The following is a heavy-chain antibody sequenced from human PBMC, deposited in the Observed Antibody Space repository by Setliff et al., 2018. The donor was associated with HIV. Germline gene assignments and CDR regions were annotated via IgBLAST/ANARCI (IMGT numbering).Heavy chain of an antibody. V-gene: IGHV3-74*01. Sequence: GGSLRLSCAASGFPFSSYWMHWVRQAPGKGLVWVSRMSSYASRTTYEDSVKGRFTISRDNAKNTVYLKMNSLRAEDTAVYYCARVFRGADDHTGPFDYWGQGTLVTVSS. CDR1: GFPFSSYW. CDR3: ARVFRGADDHTGPFDY. CDR2: MSSYASRT. D-gene: IGHD2-8*02. J-gene: IGHJ4*02.